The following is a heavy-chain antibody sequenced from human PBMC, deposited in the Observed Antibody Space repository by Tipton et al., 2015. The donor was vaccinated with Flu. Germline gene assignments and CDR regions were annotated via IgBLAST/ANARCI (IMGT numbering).Heavy chain of an antibody. V-gene: IGHV4-34*01. CDR1: GGSFSGYY. Sequence: LRLSCAVYGGSFSGYYWSWIRQPPGKGLEWIGEINHSGSTNYNPSLKSRVTISVDTSKNQFSLKLSSVTAADTAVYYCATLQAPPGPPSWGQGTLVTVSS. D-gene: IGHD6-13*01. CDR2: INHSGST. CDR3: ATLQAPPGPPS. J-gene: IGHJ5*02.